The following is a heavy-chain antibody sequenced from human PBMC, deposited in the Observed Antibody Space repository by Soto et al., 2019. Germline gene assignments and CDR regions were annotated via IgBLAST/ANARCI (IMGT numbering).Heavy chain of an antibody. D-gene: IGHD2-15*01. V-gene: IGHV4-39*01. CDR3: GKVLVGATGHTDSDS. CDR1: GGSIYRSGYY. J-gene: IGHJ4*02. CDR2: IDYNGVT. Sequence: LSLTCTVSGGSIYRSGYYWVWIRQPPGRGLEWIGNIDYNGVTYSNPSLKSRVTISRDTSKNQFSLKLTSVTAADTALYYCGKVLVGATGHTDSDSWGPGTLVTVSS.